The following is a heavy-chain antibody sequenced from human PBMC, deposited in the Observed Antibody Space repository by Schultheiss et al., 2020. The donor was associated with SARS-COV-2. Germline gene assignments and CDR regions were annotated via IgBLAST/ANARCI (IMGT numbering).Heavy chain of an antibody. D-gene: IGHD1-1*01. J-gene: IGHJ3*02. CDR2: ISGSGGST. V-gene: IGHV3-23*01. CDR3: TTDASLEANAFDI. CDR1: GFTFSSYA. Sequence: GGSLRLSCAASGFTFSSYAMHWVRQAPGKGLEWVSAISGSGGSTYYADSVKGRFTISRDNSKNTLYLQMNSLKTEDTAVYYCTTDASLEANAFDIWGQGTMVTVSS.